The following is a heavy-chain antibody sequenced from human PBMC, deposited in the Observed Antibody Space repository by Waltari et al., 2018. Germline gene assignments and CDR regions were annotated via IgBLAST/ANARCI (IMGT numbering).Heavy chain of an antibody. J-gene: IGHJ5*02. CDR2: IIPIFGTA. Sequence: GTFSSYAISWVRQAPGQGLEWMGGIIPIFGTANYAQKFQGRVTITADESTSTAYMELSSLRSEDTAVYYCATPRGYDSNWFDPWGQGTLVTVSS. V-gene: IGHV1-69*01. CDR3: ATPRGYDSNWFDP. D-gene: IGHD5-12*01. CDR1: GTFSSYA.